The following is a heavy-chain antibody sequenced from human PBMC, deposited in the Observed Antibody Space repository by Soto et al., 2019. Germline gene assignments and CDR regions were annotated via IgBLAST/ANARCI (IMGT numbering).Heavy chain of an antibody. CDR1: GFSLSARGVG. D-gene: IGHD3-16*01. V-gene: IGHV2-5*01. CDR2: IYWNDDK. CDR3: AHSPWGAAPDY. J-gene: IGHJ4*02. Sequence: QITLKESGPTLVKPTQTLTLTCTFSGFSLSARGVGVGWIRQPPGKALEWLALIYWNDDKRYSPSLQSRLTITKDASKNQVVFSMTNVXXXXTATYYCAHSPWGAAPDYWGQGTLVTVSS.